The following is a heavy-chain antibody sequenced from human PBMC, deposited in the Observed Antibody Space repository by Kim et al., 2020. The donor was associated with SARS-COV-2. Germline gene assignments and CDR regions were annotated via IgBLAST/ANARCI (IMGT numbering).Heavy chain of an antibody. D-gene: IGHD3-16*01. J-gene: IGHJ5*02. V-gene: IGHV4-31*03. CDR3: ARQLRLNGDSVWFDP. CDR2: IFYSGTT. Sequence: SETLSLTCTVSGGSISSGNYYWNWIRQHPEKGLEFIGSIFYSGTTYYNPSLKSRLTISIDTSNNQFSLKLSSVTAADTAVYYCARQLRLNGDSVWFDPWGQGTLVTVSS. CDR1: GGSISSGNYY.